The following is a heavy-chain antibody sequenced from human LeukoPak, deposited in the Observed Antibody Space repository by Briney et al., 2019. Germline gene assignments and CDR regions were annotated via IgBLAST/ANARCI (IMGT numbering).Heavy chain of an antibody. J-gene: IGHJ4*02. CDR2: ISSSSSTI. CDR1: GFTFSSYS. Sequence: GGSLRLSCAASGFTFSSYSMNWVRQAPGKGLEWVSYISSSSSTIYYADSVKGRFTISRDNAKNSPYLQMNSLRAEDTAVYYCARRLAVAGQPFDYWGQGTLVTVSS. CDR3: ARRLAVAGQPFDY. V-gene: IGHV3-48*01. D-gene: IGHD6-19*01.